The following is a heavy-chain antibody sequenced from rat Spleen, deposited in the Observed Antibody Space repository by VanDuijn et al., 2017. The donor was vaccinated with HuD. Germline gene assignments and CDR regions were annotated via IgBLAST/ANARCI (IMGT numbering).Heavy chain of an antibody. CDR3: AKDLDYGPDY. Sequence: EVQLVESGGGLVQPGRSMKLSCAASGFTFSNYGMAWVRQAPTKGLEWVASITNASGRTYYPDSVKGRFTISRDDAKSILYLQMNSLRSEDTATYYCAKDLDYGPDYWGQGVMVTVSS. J-gene: IGHJ2*01. CDR2: ITNASGRT. CDR1: GFTFSNYG. D-gene: IGHD1-11*01. V-gene: IGHV5-25*01.